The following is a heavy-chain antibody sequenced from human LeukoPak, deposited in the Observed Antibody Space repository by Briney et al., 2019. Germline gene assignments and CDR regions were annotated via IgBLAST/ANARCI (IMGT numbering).Heavy chain of an antibody. CDR2: ISSSSSTI. CDR3: ARDGVPWNIGDYDAFDI. CDR1: GFTFNTYS. V-gene: IGHV3-48*02. J-gene: IGHJ3*02. Sequence: GGSLRLSCAASGFTFNTYSMNWVRQAPGKGLEWVSYISSSSSTIYYADSVKGRFTISRDNAKNSLYLQMNSLRDEDTAVYYCARDGVPWNIGDYDAFDIWGQGTMVTVSS. D-gene: IGHD4-17*01.